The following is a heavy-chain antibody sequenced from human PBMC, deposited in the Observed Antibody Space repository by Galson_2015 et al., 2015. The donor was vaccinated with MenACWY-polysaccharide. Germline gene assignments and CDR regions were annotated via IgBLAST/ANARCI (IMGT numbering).Heavy chain of an antibody. J-gene: IGHJ4*02. V-gene: IGHV1-2*02. CDR2: INPNSGGT. D-gene: IGHD1-26*01. CDR3: AGLVGATTYVY. CDR1: GYTFTDYY. Sequence: SVKVSCKASGYTFTDYYMHWVRQAPGQGLEWMGWINPNSGGTNYAQKFQGRVTMTGDTSISTAYMEVSRLRSDDTAVYYCAGLVGATTYVYWGQGTLVTVSS.